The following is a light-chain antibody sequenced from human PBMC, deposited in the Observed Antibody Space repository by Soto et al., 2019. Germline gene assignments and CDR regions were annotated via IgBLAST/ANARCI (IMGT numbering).Light chain of an antibody. V-gene: IGKV3-15*01. J-gene: IGKJ3*01. CDR3: QQYNNWPIT. Sequence: EIVMTQSPATLSVSPGERATLSCRASQSVSSNLAWYQQKPGQAPRLLIYGASTRATGIPARSSGSGSGTEFTLTISSLQSEDFAVYYCQQYNNWPITFGPGTKVDIK. CDR2: GAS. CDR1: QSVSSN.